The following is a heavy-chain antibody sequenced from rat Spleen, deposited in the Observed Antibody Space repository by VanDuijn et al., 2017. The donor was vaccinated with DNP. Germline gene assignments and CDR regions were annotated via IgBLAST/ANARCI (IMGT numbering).Heavy chain of an antibody. D-gene: IGHD1-2*01. CDR3: TTLYD. J-gene: IGHJ2*01. CDR1: GFTFSDYV. CDR2: ILYDGSST. Sequence: EVQLVESGGGLVQPGMSLKLSCAASGFTFSDYVLAWVRQSPKMGLEWVATILYDGSSTFYRDSVKGRFTISRDNAKSTLYLQMDSLRSEDTATYYCTTLYDWGQGVMVTVSS. V-gene: IGHV5-7*01.